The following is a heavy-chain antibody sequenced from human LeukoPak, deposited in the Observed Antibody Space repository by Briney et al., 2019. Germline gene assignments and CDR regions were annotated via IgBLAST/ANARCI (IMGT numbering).Heavy chain of an antibody. D-gene: IGHD2-21*01. Sequence: GGSLRLSCAASGFTFSSYAMSWVRQAPGKGLEWVSGISGSGGNTYHADSVKGRFTISRDNSKNTLYVQMNNLRAEDTAVYYCATEKGDSPDYWGQGTLITVSS. CDR2: ISGSGGNT. J-gene: IGHJ4*02. CDR3: ATEKGDSPDY. V-gene: IGHV3-23*01. CDR1: GFTFSSYA.